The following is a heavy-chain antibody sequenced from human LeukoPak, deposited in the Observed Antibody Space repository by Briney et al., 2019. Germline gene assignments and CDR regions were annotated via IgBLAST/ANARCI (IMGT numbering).Heavy chain of an antibody. CDR1: GYTFNTYD. CDR2: MKPTSGKT. J-gene: IGHJ6*03. D-gene: IGHD5-12*01. Sequence: GSVRVSCTASGYTFNTYDINWVRQAPGQGLEWMGWMKPTSGKTSYAQKFQGRVTITSNTSTTTAQMELSRLGSEDTAVYYCARVRWLRLGVNEYYYYMDVWGKGTTVTVSS. CDR3: ARVRWLRLGVNEYYYYMDV. V-gene: IGHV1-8*03.